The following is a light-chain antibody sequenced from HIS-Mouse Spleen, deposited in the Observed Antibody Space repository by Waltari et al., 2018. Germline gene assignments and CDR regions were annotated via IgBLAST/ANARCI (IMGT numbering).Light chain of an antibody. J-gene: IGKJ2*01. CDR2: WAS. CDR1: QSVLYSSNNKNY. V-gene: IGKV4-1*01. CDR3: QQYYSTPYT. Sequence: DIVMTQSPDSLAVSLGERATINCKSSQSVLYSSNNKNYLAWYQQKPGQPPKLLIYWASTRESVVPDRFSGSGSGTDFTLTISSLQAEDVAVYYCQQYYSTPYTFGQGTKLEFK.